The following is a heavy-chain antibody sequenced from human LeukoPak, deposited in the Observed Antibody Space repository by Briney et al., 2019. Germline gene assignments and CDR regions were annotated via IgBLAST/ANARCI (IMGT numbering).Heavy chain of an antibody. V-gene: IGHV3-21*01. CDR2: ISSSSSYI. CDR3: ARDRGWELLDHHPYFDY. J-gene: IGHJ4*02. Sequence: GGSLRLSCAASGFTFSSYSMNWVRQAPGKGLEWVSSISSSSSYIYYADSVKGRFTISRDNAKNSLHLQMNSLRAEDTAVYYCARDRGWELLDHHPYFDYWGQGTLVTVS. CDR1: GFTFSSYS. D-gene: IGHD1-26*01.